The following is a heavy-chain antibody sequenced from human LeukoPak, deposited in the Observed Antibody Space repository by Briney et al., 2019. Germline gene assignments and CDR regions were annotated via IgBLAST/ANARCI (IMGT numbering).Heavy chain of an antibody. CDR3: AKAHYDDYGDRFDY. CDR2: VSGSGSST. V-gene: IGHV3-23*01. J-gene: IGHJ4*02. D-gene: IGHD4-17*01. Sequence: PGGSLRLSCAASGFTFSSYAMSWVRQAPGKGLEWVSAVSGSGSSTYYADSVKGRFTIFRDNSKNTLYLQVNSLRAEDTAVYYCAKAHYDDYGDRFDYWGQGTLVTVSS. CDR1: GFTFSSYA.